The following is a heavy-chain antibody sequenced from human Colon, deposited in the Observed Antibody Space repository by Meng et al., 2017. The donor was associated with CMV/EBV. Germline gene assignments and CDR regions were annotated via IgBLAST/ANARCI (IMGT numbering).Heavy chain of an antibody. J-gene: IGHJ4*02. CDR1: GFTFNDYA. V-gene: IGHV3-23*01. Sequence: GESLRLSCAASGFTFNDYAMAWVRQAPGKGLEWVSGISGSGSEGGDYYAASVKGRFTVSRDNFKNILYLEMNNLKADDTAVYFCAKGRMYYDFWSGYEDWGQGTLVTVSS. D-gene: IGHD3-3*01. CDR3: AKGRMYYDFWSGYED. CDR2: ISGSGSEGGD.